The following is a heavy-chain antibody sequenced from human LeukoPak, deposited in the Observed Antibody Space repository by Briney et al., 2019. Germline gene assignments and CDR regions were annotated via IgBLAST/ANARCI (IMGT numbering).Heavy chain of an antibody. Sequence: GGSLRLSCAASGFNFNSYWMSWVRQAPGKGLECVANIKQDGSDIYFVDSVKGRFTISRDNAKNSLYLQMNSLRGEDTAVYHCARARYGSGGYFFDFWGQGTLVTVSS. CDR2: IKQDGSDI. D-gene: IGHD3-10*01. CDR1: GFNFNSYW. CDR3: ARARYGSGGYFFDF. J-gene: IGHJ4*02. V-gene: IGHV3-7*04.